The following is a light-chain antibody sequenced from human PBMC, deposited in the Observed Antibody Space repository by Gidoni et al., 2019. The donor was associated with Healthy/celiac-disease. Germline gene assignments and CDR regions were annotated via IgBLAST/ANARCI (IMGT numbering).Light chain of an antibody. CDR3: QQYNSPLKYT. V-gene: IGKV1-5*03. CDR1: QSISSW. Sequence: DIQMTQSPSTLSASVGDRVTITCRASQSISSWLAWYQQKPGKAPKLRIYKASSLESGVPSRFSGSGSGTEFTLTISSLQPDDFATYYCQQYNSPLKYTFGQGTKLEIK. J-gene: IGKJ2*01. CDR2: KAS.